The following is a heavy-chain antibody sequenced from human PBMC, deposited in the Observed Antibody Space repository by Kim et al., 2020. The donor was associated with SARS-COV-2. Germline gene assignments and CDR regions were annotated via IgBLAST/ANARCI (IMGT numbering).Heavy chain of an antibody. J-gene: IGHJ6*03. V-gene: IGHV3-23*01. CDR3: AKDRYLGGVVAASYMDV. Sequence: SVKGRFTISRDNSKNTLYLQMNSRRAEDTAVYYCAKDRYLGGVVAASYMDVWGKGTTVTVSS. D-gene: IGHD2-15*01.